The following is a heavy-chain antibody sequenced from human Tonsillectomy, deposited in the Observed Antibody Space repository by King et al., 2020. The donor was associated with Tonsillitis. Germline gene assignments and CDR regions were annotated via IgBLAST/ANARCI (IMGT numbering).Heavy chain of an antibody. CDR2: IYPGDSDT. CDR3: ARNPTMMDPFDY. V-gene: IGHV5-51*01. J-gene: IGHJ4*02. CDR1: GYSFITYW. D-gene: IGHD3-22*01. Sequence: VQLVESGAEVKKPGESLKISCKGSGYSFITYWIGWVRQMPGKGPEWMGIIYPGDSDTRYSPSFQGQVTISADESISTAYLQWSSLKASDTAVYYCARNPTMMDPFDYWCQGTLVTVSS.